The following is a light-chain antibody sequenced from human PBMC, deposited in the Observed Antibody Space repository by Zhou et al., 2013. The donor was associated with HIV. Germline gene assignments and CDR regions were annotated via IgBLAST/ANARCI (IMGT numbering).Light chain of an antibody. Sequence: QSVLTQPPSVSGAPGQRVTISCTGSSSNIGAGYDVHWYQQFPGTAPKLLVYANTNRPSGVPDRFSGSKSGASASLAITGLQAEDEADYYCSSYSSSSTLYVFGTGTKVHRP. CDR2: ANT. V-gene: IGLV1-40*01. CDR3: SSYSSSSTLYV. CDR1: SSNIGAGYD. J-gene: IGLJ1*01.